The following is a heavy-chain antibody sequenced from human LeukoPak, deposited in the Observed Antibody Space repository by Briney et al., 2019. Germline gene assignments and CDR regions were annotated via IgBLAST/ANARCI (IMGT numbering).Heavy chain of an antibody. CDR2: ISSSSSYI. CDR3: ARDPLRYLRVGHYDY. CDR1: GFTFSSYS. V-gene: IGHV3-21*01. D-gene: IGHD3-9*01. Sequence: PGGSLRLSCAASGFTFSSYSMNWVRQAPGKGLEWVSSISSSSSYIYYAASVRGRFTISRDNARNSVYLQMNSLRAEDTAVYYCARDPLRYLRVGHYDYWGQGTLAAVSS. J-gene: IGHJ4*02.